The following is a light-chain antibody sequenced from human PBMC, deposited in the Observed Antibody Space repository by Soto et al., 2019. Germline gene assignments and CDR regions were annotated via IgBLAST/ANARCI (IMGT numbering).Light chain of an antibody. V-gene: IGKV3-15*01. CDR1: QSVSSN. J-gene: IGKJ2*01. CDR3: QQYNNWPRT. Sequence: EIVMTQSPATLSVSPGERATLSGRASQSVSSNLAWYQQKPGQAPRLLLYGASTRATGIPARFSGSGSGTEFTLTISSLQSADFAVYYCQQYNNWPRTFGQGTKLEIK. CDR2: GAS.